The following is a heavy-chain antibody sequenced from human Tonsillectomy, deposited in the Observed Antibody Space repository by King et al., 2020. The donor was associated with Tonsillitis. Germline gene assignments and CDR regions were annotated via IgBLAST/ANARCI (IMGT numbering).Heavy chain of an antibody. CDR1: PYTFTTYD. V-gene: IGHV1-18*04. CDR3: ATDLRVNRGSYSAWNGGY. Sequence: QLVQSGSEVKRPGASVTVSCEPSPYTFTTYDFSWVRQAPGQGLEWMGWIDGDDASTIYAQKFQGRVTLARSTVTGIVSMELRNLKSDDTAVYYCATDLRVNRGSYSAWNGGYWGQGTLVTVSS. J-gene: IGHJ4*02. CDR2: IDGDDAST. D-gene: IGHD1-1*01.